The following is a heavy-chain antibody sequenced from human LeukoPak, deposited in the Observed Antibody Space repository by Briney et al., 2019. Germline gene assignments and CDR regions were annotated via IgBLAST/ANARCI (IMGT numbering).Heavy chain of an antibody. CDR1: GYTFTSYD. Sequence: EASVKVSCKASGYTFTSYDINWVRQATGQGLEWMGWMNPNSGNTGYALKFQGRVTMTRNTSISTAYMELSSLRSEDTAVYYCARRVAARRVDDYWGQGTLVTVSS. D-gene: IGHD6-6*01. J-gene: IGHJ4*02. CDR3: ARRVAARRVDDY. V-gene: IGHV1-8*01. CDR2: MNPNSGNT.